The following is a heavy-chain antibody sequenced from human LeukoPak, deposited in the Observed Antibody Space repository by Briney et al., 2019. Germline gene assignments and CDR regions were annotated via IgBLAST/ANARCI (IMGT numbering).Heavy chain of an antibody. CDR3: VRGTGY. CDR1: GFTFSTYV. J-gene: IGHJ4*02. V-gene: IGHV3-64D*06. CDR2: ISSNGDNT. Sequence: XSGFTFSTYVMHWVRQAPGKGLEYVSAISSNGDNTYYADSVKGRFTISRDNSKNTLYLQMSSLRPDDTAVYFCVRGTGYWGQGTLVTVSS.